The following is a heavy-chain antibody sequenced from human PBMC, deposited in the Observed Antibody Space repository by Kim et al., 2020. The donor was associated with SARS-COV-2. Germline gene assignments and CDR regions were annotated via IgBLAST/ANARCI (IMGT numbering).Heavy chain of an antibody. CDR3: TTDLSVLDYDYVWGSYRSDF. V-gene: IGHV3-15*01. J-gene: IGHJ4*02. Sequence: GGSLRLSCAASGFTFSNAWMSWVRQAPGKGLEWVGRINSKTDGGTTDYAAPVKCRFTISRDDSKNTLYLQMNSLKTEDTAVYYCTTDLSVLDYDYVWGSYRSDFWGQGTLVTVS. D-gene: IGHD3-16*02. CDR1: GFTFSNAW. CDR2: INSKTDGGTT.